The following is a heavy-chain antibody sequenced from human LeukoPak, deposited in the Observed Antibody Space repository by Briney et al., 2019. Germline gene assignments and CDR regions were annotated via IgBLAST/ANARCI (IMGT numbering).Heavy chain of an antibody. Sequence: GGSLRLSCAASGFTFSSYWMSWVRQAPGKGLEWVANIKQDGSEKYYVDSVKGRFTISRDNAKNSLYLQMNSLRAEDTAVYYCARSVTTPLWDYYYGMDVWGQGTTATVSS. CDR3: ARSVTTPLWDYYYGMDV. CDR1: GFTFSSYW. J-gene: IGHJ6*02. D-gene: IGHD4-17*01. V-gene: IGHV3-7*01. CDR2: IKQDGSEK.